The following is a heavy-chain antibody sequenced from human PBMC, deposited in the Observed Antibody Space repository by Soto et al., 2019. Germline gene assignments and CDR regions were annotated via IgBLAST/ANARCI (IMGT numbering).Heavy chain of an antibody. V-gene: IGHV3-33*01. J-gene: IGHJ6*02. CDR2: IWYDGSNK. Sequence: QVQLVESGGGMVQPGRSLRLSCAASGFTFSSYGMHWVRQAPGKGLEWVAVIWYDGSNKYYADSVKGRFTISRDNSKNTLYLQMNSLRAEDTAVYYCARDGPDYTVTRDYYYYGMDVWGQGTTVTVSS. CDR1: GFTFSSYG. CDR3: ARDGPDYTVTRDYYYYGMDV. D-gene: IGHD4-17*01.